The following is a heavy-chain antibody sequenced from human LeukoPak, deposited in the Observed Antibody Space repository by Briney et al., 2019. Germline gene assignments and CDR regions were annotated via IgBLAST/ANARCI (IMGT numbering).Heavy chain of an antibody. D-gene: IGHD3-22*01. V-gene: IGHV4-34*01. CDR1: GGSFSDYY. CDR3: ARGLDYYDSSGYRLPAMGY. J-gene: IGHJ4*02. CDR2: INHSGST. Sequence: PSETLSLTCAVYGGSFSDYYWSGIRQPPGKGLELIGEINHSGSTNYNPSLQSRVTISVDTAKNQFSLKLSSVTAADTAVYYCARGLDYYDSSGYRLPAMGYWGQGTLVTASS.